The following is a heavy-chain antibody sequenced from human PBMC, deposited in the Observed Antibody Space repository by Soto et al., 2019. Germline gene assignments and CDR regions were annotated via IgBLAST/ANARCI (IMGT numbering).Heavy chain of an antibody. V-gene: IGHV1-69*13. CDR1: GVTFCSYA. J-gene: IGHJ3*02. CDR3: ALGLFNAVDAFDI. Sequence: SVKVSCKASGVTFCSYATSCVRLAHGQGLEWLGGYIPIFGTANYAQKFQGRFLITPSEAMSTSYMELSRLRSEHTPPYNLALGLFNAVDAFDICGQVTMVTV. CDR2: YIPIFGTA. D-gene: IGHD2-21*01.